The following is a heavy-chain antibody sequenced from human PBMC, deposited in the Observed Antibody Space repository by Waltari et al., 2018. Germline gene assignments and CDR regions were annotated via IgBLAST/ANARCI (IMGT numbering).Heavy chain of an antibody. D-gene: IGHD1-26*01. Sequence: QLQLQESGPGLVKPSETLSLTCTVSGGSISSSSYYWGWIRQPPGKGLEWVSDIIGYGMSTYYADSGKGRFTIFRANARNSLYLQMNSLRAEDTAVYYCVRYLSGSYVNNAYFHHWGQGTFVTVSS. CDR2: IGYGMST. CDR3: VRYLSGSYVNNAYFHH. CDR1: GGSISSSSYY. V-gene: IGHV4-39*01. J-gene: IGHJ1*01.